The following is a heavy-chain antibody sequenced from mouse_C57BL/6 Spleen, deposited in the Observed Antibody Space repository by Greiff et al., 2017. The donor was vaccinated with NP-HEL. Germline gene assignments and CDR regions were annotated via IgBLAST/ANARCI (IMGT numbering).Heavy chain of an antibody. CDR1: GYTFTSYW. J-gene: IGHJ3*01. D-gene: IGHD3-2*02. V-gene: IGHV1-52*01. CDR2: IDPSDSET. CDR3: ARHEDSSGSFAY. Sequence: QVQLQQPGAELVRPGSSVKLSCKASGYTFTSYWMHWVKQRPIQGLEWIGNIDPSDSETHYNQKFKDKATLTVDKSSSTVYMELSRLTSEDSAVYFCARHEDSSGSFAYWGQGTLVTVSA.